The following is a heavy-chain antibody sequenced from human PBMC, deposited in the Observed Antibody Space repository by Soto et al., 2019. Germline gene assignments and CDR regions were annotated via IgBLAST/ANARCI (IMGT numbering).Heavy chain of an antibody. V-gene: IGHV3-7*01. D-gene: IGHD6-13*01. J-gene: IGHJ6*03. CDR1: GFTFSSYW. CDR3: ARDGGGIAALYYYYYMDV. CDR2: IKQDGSEK. Sequence: GGSLRLSCAASGFTFSSYWMSWVRQAPGKGLEWVANIKQDGSEKNYVDSVKGRFTISRDNAKNSLYLQMNSLRAEDTAVYYCARDGGGIAALYYYYYMDVWGKGTTVTVSS.